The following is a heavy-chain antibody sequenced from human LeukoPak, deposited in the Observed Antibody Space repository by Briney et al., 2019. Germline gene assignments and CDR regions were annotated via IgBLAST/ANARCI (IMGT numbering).Heavy chain of an antibody. Sequence: GGSLRLSCTASGFTFSSYSMNWVRQAPGKGLEWVSYISTSSSTIYYADSVKGRFTISRDNAKNAVYVHMNSLRAEDTAVYYCAKGSSYGFDYWGQGILVTVSS. D-gene: IGHD5-18*01. J-gene: IGHJ4*02. CDR1: GFTFSSYS. CDR3: AKGSSYGFDY. CDR2: ISTSSSTI. V-gene: IGHV3-48*04.